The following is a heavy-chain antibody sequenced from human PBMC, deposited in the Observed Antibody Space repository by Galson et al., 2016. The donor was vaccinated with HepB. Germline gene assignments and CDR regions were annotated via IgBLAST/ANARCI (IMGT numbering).Heavy chain of an antibody. CDR3: ARVRSGTYDY. Sequence: SLRLSCAASGFTFDDYAMHWVRQAPGKGLEWVSGISWNSGNLGYADSVKGRFTISRDNAKNSLYLQMNSLRAEDTAVYYCARVRSGTYDYWGQGTLVTVSS. J-gene: IGHJ4*02. CDR1: GFTFDDYA. D-gene: IGHD1-26*01. V-gene: IGHV3-9*01. CDR2: ISWNSGNL.